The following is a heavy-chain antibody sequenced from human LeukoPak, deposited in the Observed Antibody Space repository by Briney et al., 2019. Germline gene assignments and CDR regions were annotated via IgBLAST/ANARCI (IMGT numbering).Heavy chain of an antibody. V-gene: IGHV4-39*01. Sequence: SETLSLTCTVSGGSISSSSYYWGWIRQPPGKGPEWIGSIYYSGSTYYNPSLKSRVTISVDTSKNQFSLRLISVTAADTAVYYCARSSYDILTGYSDYWGQGTLVTVSS. CDR3: ARSSYDILTGYSDY. J-gene: IGHJ4*02. D-gene: IGHD3-9*01. CDR1: GGSISSSSYY. CDR2: IYYSGST.